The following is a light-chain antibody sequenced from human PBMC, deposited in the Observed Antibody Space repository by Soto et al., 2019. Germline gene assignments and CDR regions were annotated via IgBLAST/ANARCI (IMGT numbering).Light chain of an antibody. CDR3: QQDYNLLT. Sequence: PGDRVTLSCRASQSVSSSYLTWYQQKPGQAPRLLIYGASTRATGIPARFSGSGSGTDFTLTISSLQPEDFAVYYCQQDYNLLTFGQGTKLEIK. V-gene: IGKV3D-7*01. CDR2: GAS. CDR1: QSVSSSY. J-gene: IGKJ2*01.